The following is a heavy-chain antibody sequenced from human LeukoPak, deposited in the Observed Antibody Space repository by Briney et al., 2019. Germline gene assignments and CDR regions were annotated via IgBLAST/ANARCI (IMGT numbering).Heavy chain of an antibody. D-gene: IGHD4-23*01. CDR1: GGTFSSYA. V-gene: IGHV1-69*13. J-gene: IGHJ4*02. CDR3: ARGYYGGLLDYFDY. Sequence: SVKVSCKASGGTFSSYAISWVRQAPGQGLEWMGGIIPIFGTANYAQKFQGRVTITADESTSTAYMELSSLRSEDTAVYYCARGYYGGLLDYFDYWGQGTLVTVSS. CDR2: IIPIFGTA.